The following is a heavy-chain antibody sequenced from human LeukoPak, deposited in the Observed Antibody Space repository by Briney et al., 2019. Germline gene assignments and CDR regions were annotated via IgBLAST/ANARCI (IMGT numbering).Heavy chain of an antibody. V-gene: IGHV6-1*01. CDR2: TYYRSKWYN. J-gene: IGHJ4*02. Sequence: SQTLSLTCAIYGDSVASKSAAWNWIRQSPSRGLEWLARTYYRSKWYNEYAVSVKSRITINPDASKNQFSLQLNSVTPEDTAVYYCARSSGYFDYWGQGTLVSVSS. CDR1: GDSVASKSAA. D-gene: IGHD1-26*01. CDR3: ARSSGYFDY.